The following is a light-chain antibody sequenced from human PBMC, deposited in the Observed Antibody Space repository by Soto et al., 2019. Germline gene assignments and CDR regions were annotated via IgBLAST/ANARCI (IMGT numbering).Light chain of an antibody. J-gene: IGKJ4*01. Sequence: DIQMTQSPSAMSASVGDRVPITCRASQDISNYLAWFQQKPGKVPKRLIYGASSLQSGVPSRFSGSGSGTELTITISSLQPEDFETYDCLQHKSYPLTFGGGTKVDIK. CDR3: LQHKSYPLT. CDR1: QDISNY. V-gene: IGKV1-17*03. CDR2: GAS.